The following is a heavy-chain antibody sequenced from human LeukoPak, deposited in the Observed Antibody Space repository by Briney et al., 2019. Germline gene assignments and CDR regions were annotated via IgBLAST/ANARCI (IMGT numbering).Heavy chain of an antibody. CDR1: GYTFTSYG. J-gene: IGHJ3*02. D-gene: IGHD3-9*01. V-gene: IGHV1-18*01. CDR3: ATYDILTGYYRGAFDI. CDR2: ISAYNGNT. Sequence: ASVKVSCKASGYTFTSYGISWVRQAPGQGLEWMGWISAYNGNTNYAQKLQGRVTMTTDTSTSTAYMELRSLRSDDTAVYYCATYDILTGYYRGAFDIWGQGTMVTVSS.